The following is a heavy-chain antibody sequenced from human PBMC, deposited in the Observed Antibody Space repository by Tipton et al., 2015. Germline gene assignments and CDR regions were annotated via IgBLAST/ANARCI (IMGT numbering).Heavy chain of an antibody. Sequence: SLRLSCAASGFTFSSYWMSWVRQAPGKGLEWVANIKQDGSEKYYVDSVKGWFSISRDNAKNSLYLQLNSLGAEDTAVYYCATVMGPSYGDYVAYWGQGALVTVSS. D-gene: IGHD4-17*01. CDR1: GFTFSSYW. CDR3: ATVMGPSYGDYVAY. J-gene: IGHJ4*02. V-gene: IGHV3-7*01. CDR2: IKQDGSEK.